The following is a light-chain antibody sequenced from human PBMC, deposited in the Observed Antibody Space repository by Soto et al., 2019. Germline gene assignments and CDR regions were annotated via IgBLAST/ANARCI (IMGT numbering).Light chain of an antibody. V-gene: IGKV3-11*01. J-gene: IGKJ5*01. CDR1: ETIRNL. CDR2: GAS. CDR3: QQRSNWPPIT. Sequence: EIVMTQSPATLSLSPGERATLSCRASETIRNLLAWYQQRPGQAPRLLIYGASTRAAGIPARFSGSGSGTDFTLTISSLEPEDFAVYYCQQRSNWPPITFGQGTRLEIK.